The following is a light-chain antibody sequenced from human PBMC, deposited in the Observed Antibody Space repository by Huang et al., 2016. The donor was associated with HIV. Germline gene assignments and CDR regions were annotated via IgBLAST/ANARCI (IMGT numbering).Light chain of an antibody. CDR2: AAS. V-gene: IGKV1-39*01. Sequence: DIQMTQSPSSLSASVGDRVTITCRASQSISSYITWYQQKPGKPPKLLIYAASSVHSGVPSRFSGSGSGTDFTLTISSLQPEDFATYYCQQSYSNLALTFGGGTTVEIK. CDR3: QQSYSNLALT. CDR1: QSISSY. J-gene: IGKJ4*01.